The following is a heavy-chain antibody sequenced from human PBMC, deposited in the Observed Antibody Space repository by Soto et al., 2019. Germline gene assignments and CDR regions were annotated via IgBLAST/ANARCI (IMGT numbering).Heavy chain of an antibody. CDR1: GGSFSGYY. J-gene: IGHJ6*02. Sequence: SETLSLTCAVYGGSFSGYYWSWIRQPPGKGLEWIGEINHSGSTNYNPSLKSRVTISVDTSKNQFSLKLSSVTAADTAVYYCARLGGRRGYSYGYFSPGPPSCYYGMDVWGQGTTVTVSS. CDR3: ARLGGRRGYSYGYFSPGPPSCYYGMDV. V-gene: IGHV4-34*01. CDR2: INHSGST. D-gene: IGHD5-18*01.